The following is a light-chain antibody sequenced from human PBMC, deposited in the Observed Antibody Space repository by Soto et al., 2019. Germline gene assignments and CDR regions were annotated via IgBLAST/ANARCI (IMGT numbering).Light chain of an antibody. V-gene: IGKV3-20*01. CDR3: QQYESLPIT. J-gene: IGKJ4*01. CDR1: ETLSSNS. CDR2: GAS. Sequence: EIVLTQSPGTLSLSPGERATLSCRASETLSSNSLAWYRQRPGQTPRVLVYGASNRATGIPDNFSGSGSGTDFTLTISRLEPEDFAVYYCQQYESLPITFGGGTKVDI.